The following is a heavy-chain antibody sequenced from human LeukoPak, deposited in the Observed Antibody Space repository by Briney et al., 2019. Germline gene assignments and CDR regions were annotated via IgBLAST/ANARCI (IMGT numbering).Heavy chain of an antibody. D-gene: IGHD3-3*01. CDR2: ISGSGGST. Sequence: GGSLRLSCAASGFTFSSYAMSWARQAPGKGLEWVSAISGSGGSTYYADSVKGRFTISRDNSKNTLYLQMNSLRAEDTAVYYCAKHPPYYDFWSGYYPSQDYWGQGTLVTVSS. J-gene: IGHJ4*02. V-gene: IGHV3-23*01. CDR3: AKHPPYYDFWSGYYPSQDY. CDR1: GFTFSSYA.